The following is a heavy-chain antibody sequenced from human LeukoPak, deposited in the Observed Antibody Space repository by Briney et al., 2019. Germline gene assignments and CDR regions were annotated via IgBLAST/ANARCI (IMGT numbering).Heavy chain of an antibody. Sequence: PSETPSLTCAVYGGSFSGYYWSWIRQQPGKGLEWIGYIYYSGSTYYNPSLKSRVTISVDTSKNQFSLKLSSVTAADTAVYYCARDKRFGELFRIVSWFDPWGQGTLVTVSS. D-gene: IGHD3-10*01. CDR1: GGSFSGYY. CDR3: ARDKRFGELFRIVSWFDP. CDR2: IYYSGST. J-gene: IGHJ5*02. V-gene: IGHV4-31*11.